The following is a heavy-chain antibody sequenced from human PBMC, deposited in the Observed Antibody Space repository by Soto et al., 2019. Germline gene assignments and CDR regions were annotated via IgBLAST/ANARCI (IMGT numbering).Heavy chain of an antibody. D-gene: IGHD3-22*01. CDR3: ARYEGDYYDSSGYLFDP. CDR1: GGSISSSSYY. Sequence: SETLSLTCTVSGGSISSSSYYWGWIRQPPGKGLEWIGSIYYSGSTYYNPSLKSRVTISVDTSKNQFSLKLSSVTAADTAVYYCARYEGDYYDSSGYLFDPWGQGTLVTVSS. V-gene: IGHV4-39*01. CDR2: IYYSGST. J-gene: IGHJ5*02.